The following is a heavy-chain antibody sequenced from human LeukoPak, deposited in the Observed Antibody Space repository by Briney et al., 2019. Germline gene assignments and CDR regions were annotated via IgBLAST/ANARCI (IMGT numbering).Heavy chain of an antibody. J-gene: IGHJ5*02. CDR3: ARLRIYNIHSVAAAGTGWFDP. V-gene: IGHV1-8*03. D-gene: IGHD6-13*01. CDR2: MNPNSGNT. Sequence: ASVKVSCKASGYTFTSYDINWVRQATGQGLEWMGWMNPNSGNTGYAQKFQGRVTITRNTSISTAYMELSSLRSEDTAVYYCARLRIYNIHSVAAAGTGWFDPWGQGPLVTVSS. CDR1: GYTFTSYD.